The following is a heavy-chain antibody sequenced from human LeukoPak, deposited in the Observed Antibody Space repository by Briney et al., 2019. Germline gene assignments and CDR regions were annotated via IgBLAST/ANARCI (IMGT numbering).Heavy chain of an antibody. D-gene: IGHD3-3*01. Sequence: GGSLRLSCAASGFTFSSYAMHWVRQAPGKGLEYVSAISSNGGSTYYANSVKGRFTISRDDSKNTLYLQMGSLRAEDTAVYYCAKDNWYDFWDGYYYYMDVWGKGTTVTVSS. J-gene: IGHJ6*03. CDR3: AKDNWYDFWDGYYYYMDV. CDR1: GFTFSSYA. V-gene: IGHV3-64*01. CDR2: ISSNGGST.